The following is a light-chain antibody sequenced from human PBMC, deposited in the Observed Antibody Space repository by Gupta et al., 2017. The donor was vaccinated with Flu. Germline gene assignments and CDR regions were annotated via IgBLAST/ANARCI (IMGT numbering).Light chain of an antibody. CDR2: DAS. V-gene: IGKV3-11*01. Sequence: ELVLTQSTATLSLCTGQRATLSCSASQSVSSYLALYQQKPGQAPRLHIYDASNRATGIPARYSGSGSGTDFTLTISSLEPEDFAVYYCQQRSNWPPRYSFGQGTRLEIK. CDR3: QQRSNWPPRYS. CDR1: QSVSSY. J-gene: IGKJ2*03.